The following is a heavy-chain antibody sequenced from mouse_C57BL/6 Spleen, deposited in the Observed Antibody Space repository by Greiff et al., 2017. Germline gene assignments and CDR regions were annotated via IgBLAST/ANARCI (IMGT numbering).Heavy chain of an antibody. CDR1: GFTFSDYG. D-gene: IGHD3-1*01. CDR2: ISSGGSTF. J-gene: IGHJ4*01. V-gene: IGHV5-17*01. Sequence: EVKLMESGGGLVKPGGSLKLSCAASGFTFSDYGMHWVRQAPEQGLEWVAYISSGGSTFYYAEPVKGRFIFSRDNAKNTLFLQVTSLRSEDTAMYYCARGGTAPYSMDYWGQGTSVTVSA. CDR3: ARGGTAPYSMDY.